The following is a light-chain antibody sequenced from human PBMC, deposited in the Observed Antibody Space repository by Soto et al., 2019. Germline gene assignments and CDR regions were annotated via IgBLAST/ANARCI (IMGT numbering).Light chain of an antibody. CDR1: QSVTRSS. Sequence: EVVLTQSPATLSLSPGERATLSCRASQSVTRSSLAWYQQKPGQSPRLLISGASSRATGIPDRFSGSGSGTEFTLIISSLQSEDSAVYYCQQYNSWLWTFGQGTKVDIK. CDR3: QQYNSWLWT. J-gene: IGKJ1*01. V-gene: IGKV3-20*01. CDR2: GAS.